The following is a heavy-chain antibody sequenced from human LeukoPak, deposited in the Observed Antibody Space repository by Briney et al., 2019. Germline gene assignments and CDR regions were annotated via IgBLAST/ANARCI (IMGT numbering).Heavy chain of an antibody. CDR2: IYYSGST. V-gene: IGHV4-39*01. J-gene: IGHJ4*02. CDR1: GGSISSSSYY. D-gene: IGHD3-10*01. CDR3: ARHGSGSYSY. Sequence: SETLSLTCTVSGGSISSSSYYCGWIRQPPGKGLEWIGSIYYSGSTYYNPSLKSRVTISVDTSKNQFSLKLSSVTAADTAVYYCARHGSGSYSYWGQGTLVTVSS.